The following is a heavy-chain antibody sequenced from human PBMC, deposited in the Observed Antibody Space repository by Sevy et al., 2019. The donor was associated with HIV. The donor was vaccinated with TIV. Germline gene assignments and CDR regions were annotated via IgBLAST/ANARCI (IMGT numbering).Heavy chain of an antibody. CDR3: AKDIRVKTLRYYYGMGV. CDR1: GFTFDDYA. CDR2: ISWNSGSI. J-gene: IGHJ6*02. V-gene: IGHV3-9*01. D-gene: IGHD3-22*01. Sequence: GGSLRLSCAASGFTFDDYAMHWVRQAPGKGLEWVSGISWNSGSIGYADSVKGRFTISRDNAKNSLYLQMNSLRAEDTALYYCAKDIRVKTLRYYYGMGVWGQGTTVTVSS.